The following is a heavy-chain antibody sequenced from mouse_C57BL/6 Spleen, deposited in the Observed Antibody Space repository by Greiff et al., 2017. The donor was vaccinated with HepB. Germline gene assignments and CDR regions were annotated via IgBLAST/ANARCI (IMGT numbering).Heavy chain of an antibody. V-gene: IGHV1-54*01. J-gene: IGHJ2*01. Sequence: VKLMESGAELVRPGTSVKVSCKASGYAFTNYLIEWVKQRPGQGLEWIGVINPGSGGTNYNEKFKGKATLTADKSSSTAYMQLSSLTSEDSAVYFCARGGLGYFDYWGQGTTLTVSS. CDR3: ARGGLGYFDY. CDR2: INPGSGGT. CDR1: GYAFTNYL. D-gene: IGHD2-2*01.